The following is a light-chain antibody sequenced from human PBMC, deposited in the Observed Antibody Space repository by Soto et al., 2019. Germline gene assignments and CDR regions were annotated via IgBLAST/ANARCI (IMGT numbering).Light chain of an antibody. V-gene: IGLV2-11*01. CDR3: SSYTFTSTLYV. CDR2: DVT. Sequence: QSVLTQPRSVSGSPGQSVTISCTGTNSDVGTYNYVSWYQQHPGKAPKLIIYDVTKRPSGVPDRFSGSKSGNTASLIISGLQAADEAEYYCSSYTFTSTLYVFGTGTKLTVL. CDR1: NSDVGTYNY. J-gene: IGLJ1*01.